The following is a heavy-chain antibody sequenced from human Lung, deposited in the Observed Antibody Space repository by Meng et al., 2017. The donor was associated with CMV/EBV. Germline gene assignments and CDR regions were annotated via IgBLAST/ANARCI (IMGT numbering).Heavy chain of an antibody. Sequence: LSCTVSGGSISSSYWSWIRQPPGKGLEWIGYISYTSSTNYNPSLKSRVTISLDTSKNQFSLRLNSVTAADTALYYCARDGTGFYFDYWGQGTLVTVSS. CDR3: ARDGTGFYFDY. J-gene: IGHJ4*02. D-gene: IGHD3/OR15-3a*01. V-gene: IGHV4-59*01. CDR1: GGSISSSY. CDR2: ISYTSST.